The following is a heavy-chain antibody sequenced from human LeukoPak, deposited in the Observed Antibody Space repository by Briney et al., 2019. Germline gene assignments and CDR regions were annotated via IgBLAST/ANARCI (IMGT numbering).Heavy chain of an antibody. CDR3: ARDKEWLVRFDY. CDR1: GFTLSSYW. D-gene: IGHD6-19*01. J-gene: IGHJ4*02. CDR2: ISSSSSYI. V-gene: IGHV3-21*01. Sequence: GGSLRLSCAASGFTLSSYWMHWVRQAPGKGLEWVSSISSSSSYIYYADSVKGRFTISRDNAKNSLYLQMNSLRAEDTAVYYCARDKEWLVRFDYWGQGTLVTVSS.